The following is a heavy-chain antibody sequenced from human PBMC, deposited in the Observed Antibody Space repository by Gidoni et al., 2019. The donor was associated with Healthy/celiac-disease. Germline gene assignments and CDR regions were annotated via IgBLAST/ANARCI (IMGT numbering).Heavy chain of an antibody. J-gene: IGHJ2*01. CDR3: AKYPGEGDLNSYWYFDL. CDR1: GFTFSNYA. D-gene: IGHD3-16*01. Sequence: EVQLLESGGDLVQPGGSLRLSCAASGFTFSNYAMSWVRQAPVKVKGRFIISRDNSKNTLYLQMNSLRAEDTAVYYCAKYPGEGDLNSYWYFDLWGRGTLVTVSS. V-gene: IGHV3-23*01.